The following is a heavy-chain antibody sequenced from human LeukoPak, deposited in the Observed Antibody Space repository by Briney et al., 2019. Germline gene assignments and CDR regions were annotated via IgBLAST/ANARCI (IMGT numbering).Heavy chain of an antibody. Sequence: SVKVSCKASGGTFSSYATSWVRQAPGQGLEWMGRVIPIFGIANYAQKFQGRVTITADKSTSTAYMELSSLRSEDTAVYYCASLGVAYHYDSSGYSHFDYWGQGTLVTVSS. CDR3: ASLGVAYHYDSSGYSHFDY. CDR1: GGTFSSYA. D-gene: IGHD3-22*01. J-gene: IGHJ4*02. CDR2: VIPIFGIA. V-gene: IGHV1-69*04.